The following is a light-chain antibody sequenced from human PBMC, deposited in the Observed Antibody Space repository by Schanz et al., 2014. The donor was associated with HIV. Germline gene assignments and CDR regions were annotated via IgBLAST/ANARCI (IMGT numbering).Light chain of an antibody. CDR3: QQASTCPPWT. CDR2: AAS. V-gene: IGKV1-12*01. J-gene: IGKJ1*01. CDR1: HIISSY. Sequence: DIQMTQSPSSVSASVGDRVSITCRASHIISSYLAWYQQKPGKAPNLLIFAASTLKRGVPSRFSGTGSGTDFTLTISSLQPEDFATYYCQQASTCPPWTFGHGTKVEI.